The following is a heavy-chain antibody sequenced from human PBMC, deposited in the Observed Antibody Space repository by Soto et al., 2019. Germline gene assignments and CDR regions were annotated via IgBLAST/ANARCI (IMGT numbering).Heavy chain of an antibody. J-gene: IGHJ4*02. V-gene: IGHV4-59*01. CDR1: GGSISGYF. D-gene: IGHD6-13*01. Sequence: QVQLQESGPGLVKPSETLSLTCTVSGGSISGYFWSWIRQPPGKGLEGIGYISYSGSTNYNSSLKSRVTMSIDTSKNQFSLRLTSVTAADTAVYYCVRDGAATGSVYLDYWGQGTLVTVSS. CDR3: VRDGAATGSVYLDY. CDR2: ISYSGST.